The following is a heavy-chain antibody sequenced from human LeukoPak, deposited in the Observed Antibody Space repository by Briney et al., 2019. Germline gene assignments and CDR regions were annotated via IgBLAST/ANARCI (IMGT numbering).Heavy chain of an antibody. CDR2: IIPIFGTA. V-gene: IGHV1-69*13. Sequence: ASVKVSCKASGGTFSSYAISWVRQAPGQGLEWMGGIIPIFGTANYAQKFQGRVTITADESTSTAYMELSSLRSEDTAVYYCARSLRFLEWLSPVGYYYGMDVWGQGTTVTVSS. J-gene: IGHJ6*02. CDR3: ARSLRFLEWLSPVGYYYGMDV. CDR1: GGTFSSYA. D-gene: IGHD3-3*01.